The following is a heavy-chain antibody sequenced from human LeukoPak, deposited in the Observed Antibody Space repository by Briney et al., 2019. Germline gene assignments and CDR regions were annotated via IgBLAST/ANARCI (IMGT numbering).Heavy chain of an antibody. CDR1: GGSISSYY. Sequence: SSETLSLTCTVSGGSISSYYWSWIRQPPGKGLEWIGYIYYSGSTNYNPSLKSRVTISVDTSKNQFSLKLSSVTAADTAVYYCARVEYSSGWFNWFDPWGQGTLVTVSS. CDR3: ARVEYSSGWFNWFDP. D-gene: IGHD6-19*01. J-gene: IGHJ5*02. CDR2: IYYSGST. V-gene: IGHV4-59*01.